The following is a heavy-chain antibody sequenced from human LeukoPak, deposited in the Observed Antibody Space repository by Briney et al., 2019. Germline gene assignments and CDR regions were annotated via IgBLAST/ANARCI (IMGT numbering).Heavy chain of an antibody. D-gene: IGHD3-3*01. V-gene: IGHV3-11*01. CDR3: ARGNMYYDFWSGYYYY. CDR2: ISSSGSTI. CDR1: GFTFSDYY. J-gene: IGHJ4*02. Sequence: GWSLRLSCAASGFTFSDYYMSWIRQAPGKGLEWVSYISSSGSTIYYADSVKGRFTISRDNAKNSLYLQMNSLRAEDTAVYYCARGNMYYDFWSGYYYYWGQGTLVTVSS.